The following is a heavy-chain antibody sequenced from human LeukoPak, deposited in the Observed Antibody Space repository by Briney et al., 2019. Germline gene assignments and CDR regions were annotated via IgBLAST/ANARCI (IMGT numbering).Heavy chain of an antibody. J-gene: IGHJ1*01. V-gene: IGHV4-34*01. CDR3: ASYGDYYLHFQH. D-gene: IGHD4-17*01. Sequence: TSETLSLTCAVYGGSFSGYYWSWIRQPPGKGLEWIGEINHSGSTNYNPSLKSRVTISVDTSKNQFSLKLSSVTAADTAVYYCASYGDYYLHFQHWGQGTLVTVSS. CDR1: GGSFSGYY. CDR2: INHSGST.